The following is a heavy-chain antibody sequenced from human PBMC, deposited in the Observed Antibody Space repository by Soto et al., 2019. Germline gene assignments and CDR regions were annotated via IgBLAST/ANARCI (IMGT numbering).Heavy chain of an antibody. D-gene: IGHD5-18*01. CDR2: IIPIFGTA. Sequence: SVKVSCKASGGTFSSYAISWVRQAPGQGLEWMGGIIPIFGTANYAQKFQGRVTITADESTSTAYMELSSLRSEDTAVYYCVLRGYSYGSDYWGQGTLVTVSS. CDR1: GGTFSSYA. CDR3: VLRGYSYGSDY. J-gene: IGHJ4*02. V-gene: IGHV1-69*13.